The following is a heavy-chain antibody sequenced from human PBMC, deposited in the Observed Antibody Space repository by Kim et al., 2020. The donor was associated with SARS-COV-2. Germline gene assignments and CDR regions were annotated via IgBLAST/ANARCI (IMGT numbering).Heavy chain of an antibody. V-gene: IGHV3-23*01. CDR3: AKTVVVVAAEDNWFDP. J-gene: IGHJ5*02. Sequence: SVKGRFTNSRDNSKNTLYLQMNSMRAEDTAVYYCAKTVVVVAAEDNWFDPWGQGTLVTVSS. D-gene: IGHD2-15*01.